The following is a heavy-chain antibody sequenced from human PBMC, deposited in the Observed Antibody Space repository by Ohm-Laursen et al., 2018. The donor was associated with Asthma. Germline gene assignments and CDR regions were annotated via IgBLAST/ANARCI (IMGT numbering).Heavy chain of an antibody. V-gene: IGHV3-21*01. CDR2: ISTASTFI. CDR3: ARIGPEWELPGREYSLHH. J-gene: IGHJ1*01. CDR1: GYTFSLYS. D-gene: IGHD1-26*01. Sequence: SLRLSCSASGYTFSLYSIHWVRQIPGKGLEWVASISTASTFIYYSDSVRGRFTTSRDNARHSVYLQMNSLRAEDTALYYCARIGPEWELPGREYSLHHWGEGTLVTVSP.